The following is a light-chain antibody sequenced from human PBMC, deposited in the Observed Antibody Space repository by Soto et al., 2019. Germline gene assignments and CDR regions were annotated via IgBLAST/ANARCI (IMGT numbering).Light chain of an antibody. Sequence: DIEMTQSPSSLSASVGDRVTITCRASQSISSFLNWYQQKRGKAPKLLIQGATALQSGVPLRFSGSGSGTDFSLTISSLQPEDCATYYCQQSYSTLITFGGGTRVEIK. J-gene: IGKJ4*01. CDR2: GAT. CDR1: QSISSF. V-gene: IGKV1-39*01. CDR3: QQSYSTLIT.